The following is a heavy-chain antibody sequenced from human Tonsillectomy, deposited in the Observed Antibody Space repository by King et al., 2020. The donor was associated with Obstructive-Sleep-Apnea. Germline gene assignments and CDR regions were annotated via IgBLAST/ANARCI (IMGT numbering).Heavy chain of an antibody. CDR1: GGSISSSSYY. J-gene: IGHJ4*02. CDR3: ARDIVVVVAARNEMGFNY. Sequence: QLQESGPGLVKPSETLSLTCTVSGGSISSSSYYWGWIRQPPGKGLEWIGSIYYSGSTYYNPSLKSRVTISVDTSKNQFSRKLSSVTAADTAGYYCARDIVVVVAARNEMGFNYWGQGTLVTVSS. V-gene: IGHV4-39*07. D-gene: IGHD2-15*01. CDR2: IYYSGST.